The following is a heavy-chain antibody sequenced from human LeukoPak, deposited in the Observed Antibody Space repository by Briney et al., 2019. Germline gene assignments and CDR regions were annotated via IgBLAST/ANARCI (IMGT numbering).Heavy chain of an antibody. V-gene: IGHV3-23*01. J-gene: IGHJ6*02. CDR2: ISGSGGST. CDR3: AKAPGYSYGTYYGMDV. Sequence: GGSLRLSCAAPGFTFSSYAMSWVRQAPGKGLEWVSAISGSGGSTYYADSVKGRFTISRDNSKNTLYLQMNSLRAEDTAVYYCAKAPGYSYGTYYGMDVWGQGTTVTVSS. CDR1: GFTFSSYA. D-gene: IGHD5-18*01.